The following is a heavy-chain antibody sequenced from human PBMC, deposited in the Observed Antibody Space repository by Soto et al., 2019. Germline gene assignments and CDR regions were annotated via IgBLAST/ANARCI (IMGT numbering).Heavy chain of an antibody. D-gene: IGHD3-9*01. CDR3: ARDDFETHVGDFDWLLGGDAFDI. V-gene: IGHV3-30-3*01. J-gene: IGHJ3*02. CDR2: ISYDGTNK. CDR1: GFTFSSYD. Sequence: PGGSLRLSCAASGFTFSSYDVHWVRQAPGKGLEWVAVISYDGTNKYYADSVKGRFTISRDNSKNTLYLQMNSLRAEDTAVYYCARDDFETHVGDFDWLLGGDAFDIWGQGAMVTVSS.